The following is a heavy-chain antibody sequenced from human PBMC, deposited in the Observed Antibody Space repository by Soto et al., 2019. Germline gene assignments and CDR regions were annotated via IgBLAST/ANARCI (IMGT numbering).Heavy chain of an antibody. CDR3: TTDPPYGSGSYFPPVRLY. CDR1: GFTFSNAW. D-gene: IGHD3-10*01. CDR2: IKSKTDGGTT. J-gene: IGHJ4*02. V-gene: IGHV3-15*01. Sequence: EVQLVESGGGLVKPGGSLRLSCAASGFTFSNAWMSWVRQAPGKGLEWVGRIKSKTDGGTTDYAAPVKGRFTISRDDSKNTLYLQMNSLKTEDTAVYYCTTDPPYGSGSYFPPVRLYWGQGTLVTVSS.